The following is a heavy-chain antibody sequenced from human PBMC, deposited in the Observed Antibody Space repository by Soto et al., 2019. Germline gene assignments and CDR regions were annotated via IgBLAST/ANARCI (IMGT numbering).Heavy chain of an antibody. V-gene: IGHV3-72*01. D-gene: IGHD1-26*01. CDR1: GFTFSDHY. CDR3: ARFSGSYTRGLDY. Sequence: EVQLVESGGGLVQPGGSLRLSCAASGFTFSDHYMDWVRQAPGKGLEWVGRSRNKANSYSTEYAASVKGRFTTSRDESKNSLYLQMNSLKTEDTAVYYCARFSGSYTRGLDYWGPGTLVTVSS. CDR2: SRNKANSYST. J-gene: IGHJ4*02.